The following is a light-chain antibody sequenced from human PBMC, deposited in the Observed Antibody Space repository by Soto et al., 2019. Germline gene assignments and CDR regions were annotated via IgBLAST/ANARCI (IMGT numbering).Light chain of an antibody. CDR1: SSDVGGYNY. Sequence: QSVLTQPPSASGSPGQSVTISCTGTSSDVGGYNYVSWYQQYPGRAPKLMIYEVTKWPSGVPDRFSGSKYGNTASLTVSGLQAEDEADYYCSSYAASNNFYFVFGGGTKVTVL. CDR2: EVT. V-gene: IGLV2-8*01. J-gene: IGLJ3*02. CDR3: SSYAASNNFYFV.